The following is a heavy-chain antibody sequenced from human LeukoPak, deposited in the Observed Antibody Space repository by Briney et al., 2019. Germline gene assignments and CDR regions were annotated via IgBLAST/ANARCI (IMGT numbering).Heavy chain of an antibody. Sequence: SETLSLACTVSGGSIGSYYWRWIRQPPGKGLEWIGYIYYSGSTNYNPSLKSRVTISVDTSKNQFSLKLSSVTAADTAVYYCARDELGFDYWGQGTLVTVSS. CDR1: GGSIGSYY. V-gene: IGHV4-59*08. D-gene: IGHD7-27*01. J-gene: IGHJ4*02. CDR2: IYYSGST. CDR3: ARDELGFDY.